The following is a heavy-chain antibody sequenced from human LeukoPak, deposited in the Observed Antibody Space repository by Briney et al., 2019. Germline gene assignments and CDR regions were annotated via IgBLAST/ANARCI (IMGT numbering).Heavy chain of an antibody. CDR3: ARDHLSHDSSGYYYYYYYGMDV. Sequence: PSETLSLTCTVSGGSISSSSYYWSWIRQPPGKGLEWTGYIYYSGSTNYNPSLKSRVTISVDTSKNQFSLKLSSVTAADTAVYYCARDHLSHDSSGYYYYYYYGMDVWGQGTTVTVSS. CDR1: GGSISSSSYY. CDR2: IYYSGST. J-gene: IGHJ6*02. V-gene: IGHV4-61*01. D-gene: IGHD3-22*01.